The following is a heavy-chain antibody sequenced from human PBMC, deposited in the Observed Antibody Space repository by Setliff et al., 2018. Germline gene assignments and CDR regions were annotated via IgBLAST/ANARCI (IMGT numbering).Heavy chain of an antibody. CDR3: ARASRFATIVWKGDYYMDV. D-gene: IGHD3-16*02. Sequence: ASVKVSCKASGGTFSSYGISWVRQAPGQGLEWMGWINTNTGFPTYAQGFTGRFVFSLDTSVSTAYLQISSLKPEDTAMYYCARASRFATIVWKGDYYMDVWGKGTTVTVS. V-gene: IGHV7-4-1*02. CDR2: INTNTGFP. CDR1: GGTFSSYG. J-gene: IGHJ6*03.